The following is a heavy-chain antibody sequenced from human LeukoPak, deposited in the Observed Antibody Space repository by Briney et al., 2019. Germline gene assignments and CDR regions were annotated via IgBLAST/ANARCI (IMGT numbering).Heavy chain of an antibody. CDR2: INDSGTT. V-gene: IGHV4-34*01. CDR3: AREVVVVPAAIRWFDP. CDR1: GESFSGYY. Sequence: SETLSLTCAVYGESFSGYYWSWIRQPPGKGLEWIGEINDSGTTNYNPSLKSRVTMSVDTSKNQFSLKLSSVTAADTAVYYCAREVVVVPAAIRWFDPWGQGTLVTVSS. D-gene: IGHD2-2*01. J-gene: IGHJ5*02.